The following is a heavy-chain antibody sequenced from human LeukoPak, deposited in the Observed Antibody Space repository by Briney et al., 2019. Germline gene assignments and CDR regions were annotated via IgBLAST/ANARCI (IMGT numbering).Heavy chain of an antibody. CDR3: ARDSIAARPPYYYYYMDV. CDR2: ISSSGSTI. CDR1: GFTFSSYG. D-gene: IGHD6-6*01. Sequence: GGTLRLSCAASGFTFSSYGMSWVRQAPGKGLEWVSYISSSGSTIYYADSVKGRFTISRDNAKNSLYLQMNSLRAEDTAVYYCARDSIAARPPYYYYYMDVWGKGTTVTVSS. J-gene: IGHJ6*03. V-gene: IGHV3-48*04.